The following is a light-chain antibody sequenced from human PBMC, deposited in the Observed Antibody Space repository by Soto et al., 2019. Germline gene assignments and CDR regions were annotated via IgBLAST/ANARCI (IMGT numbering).Light chain of an antibody. CDR1: QSVNAN. Sequence: EVVMTQSPATLSVSPGERATLSCRASQSVNANLAWYQQKPGQAPRLLIHGASNSATGIPARFSGSGFGTEFILPISSLQSEDFAFYYCQQYNTWLWTFGQGTKVEI. CDR3: QQYNTWLWT. CDR2: GAS. J-gene: IGKJ1*01. V-gene: IGKV3-15*01.